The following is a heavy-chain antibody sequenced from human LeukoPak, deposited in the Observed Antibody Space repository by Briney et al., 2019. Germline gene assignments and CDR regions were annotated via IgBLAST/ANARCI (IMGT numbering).Heavy chain of an antibody. CDR1: GGSISSSSYY. V-gene: IGHV4-39*07. CDR2: IYRSGST. CDR3: ARDPGGQYYFDY. D-gene: IGHD4-23*01. J-gene: IGHJ4*02. Sequence: SETLSLTCTVSGGSISSSSYYWGWIRQPPGKGLEWIGSIYRSGSTYYNPSLKSRVTISVDTSKNQFSLKLSSVTAADTAVYYCARDPGGQYYFDYWGQGTLVTVSS.